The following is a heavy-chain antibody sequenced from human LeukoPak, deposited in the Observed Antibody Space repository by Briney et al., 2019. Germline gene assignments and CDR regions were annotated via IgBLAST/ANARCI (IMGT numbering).Heavy chain of an antibody. J-gene: IGHJ4*02. D-gene: IGHD3-22*01. Sequence: GGSLRLSCAASGFTFSTYAVNWVRQAPGKGLGWVSTIGGSGDSTYYADSVKGRFTISRDNSKDTLYLQMSSVRVDDTAVYYCARDRGRYYDSRGFYWGHYFDSWGQGILVTVST. CDR1: GFTFSTYA. CDR2: IGGSGDST. V-gene: IGHV3-23*01. CDR3: ARDRGRYYDSRGFYWGHYFDS.